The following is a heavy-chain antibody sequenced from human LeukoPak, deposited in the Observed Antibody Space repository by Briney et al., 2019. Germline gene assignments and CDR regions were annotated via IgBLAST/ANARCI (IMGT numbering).Heavy chain of an antibody. V-gene: IGHV3-73*01. CDR3: TRHQEGYRLFPIAAVELDP. CDR2: IRSEAKSSPT. J-gene: IGHJ5*02. CDR1: GFTFRGSA. D-gene: IGHD6-13*01. Sequence: GGSLKLSRVASGFTFRGSAMHWVRPASGKGLEWVGRIRSEAKSSPTAYAPSVKGGFTICRDHSKNTAYLQMNILKTEDTAVYYCTRHQEGYRLFPIAAVELDPWGEGPLVTVSS.